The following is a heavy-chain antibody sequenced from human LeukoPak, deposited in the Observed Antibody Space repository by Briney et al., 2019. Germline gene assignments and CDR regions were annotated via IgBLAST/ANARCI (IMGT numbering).Heavy chain of an antibody. CDR2: TYYRSKWYN. CDR3: ARDSLSYYDYVWGSYRSAYFDY. CDR1: GDSVSSNSAA. D-gene: IGHD3-16*02. J-gene: IGHJ4*02. V-gene: IGHV6-1*01. Sequence: SQTLSLTCAISGDSVSSNSAAWNWIRQSPSRGLEWLGRTYYRSKWYNDYAVSVKSRITINPDTSKNQFSLQLNSVTPEDTAVYYCARDSLSYYDYVWGSYRSAYFDYWGQGTLVTVSS.